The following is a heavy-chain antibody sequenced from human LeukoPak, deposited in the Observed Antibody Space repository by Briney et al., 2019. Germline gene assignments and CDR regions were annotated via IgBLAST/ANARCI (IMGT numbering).Heavy chain of an antibody. J-gene: IGHJ6*02. CDR2: INHNGNVN. CDR3: ARDAVDTANAV. Sequence: GGSLRLSCAASGFTFSSYWMNWARQAPGKGLEWVASINHNGNVNYYVDSVKGRFTISRDNAKNTLYLQMNSLRAEDTAVNYCARDAVDTANAVWGQGTTVTVSS. CDR1: GFTFSSYW. V-gene: IGHV3-7*01. D-gene: IGHD5-18*01.